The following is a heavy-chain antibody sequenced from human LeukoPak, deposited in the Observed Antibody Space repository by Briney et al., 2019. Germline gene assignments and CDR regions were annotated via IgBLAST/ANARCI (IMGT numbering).Heavy chain of an antibody. Sequence: ASVKVSCKASGYTFTGYYMHWVRQAPGQGLEWMGWINPNSGGTTYAQNFQGRVTMTRESSISTAYMELNRLTSDDTAVYYCARDHCTTTGCYEDYYYGLDVWGQGTTVTVSS. V-gene: IGHV1-2*02. CDR3: ARDHCTTTGCYEDYYYGLDV. D-gene: IGHD2-2*01. J-gene: IGHJ6*02. CDR1: GYTFTGYY. CDR2: INPNSGGT.